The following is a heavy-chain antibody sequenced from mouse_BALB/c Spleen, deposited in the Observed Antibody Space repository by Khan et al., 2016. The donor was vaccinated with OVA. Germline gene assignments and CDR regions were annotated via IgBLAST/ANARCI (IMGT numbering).Heavy chain of an antibody. J-gene: IGHJ3*01. CDR3: ARGAFGY. CDR2: IDPFNGGT. Sequence: EVQLQESGPELMKPGASVNISCKASGYSFTSYYIHWVKQSHGKSLEWIGYIDPFNGGTDYNQKFKGKATLTVDKSSSTAYMHLSSLTSEDSAVYYGARGAFGYWGQGTLVTVSA. CDR1: GYSFTSYY. V-gene: IGHV1S135*01.